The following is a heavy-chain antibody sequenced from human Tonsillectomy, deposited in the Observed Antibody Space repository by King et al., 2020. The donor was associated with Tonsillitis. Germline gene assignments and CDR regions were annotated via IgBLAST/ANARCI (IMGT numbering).Heavy chain of an antibody. D-gene: IGHD1-26*01. J-gene: IGHJ4*02. V-gene: IGHV4-38-2*02. CDR1: GYSISSGYF. CDR3: ARDRTSTSEMDY. CDR2: VFHSGVT. Sequence: QLQESGPTLVRPSETLSLTCAVSGYSISSGYFWGWIRQPPGKGLEWIGTVFHSGVTYYNPSLASRVTISADTSKNQFSLTLTPVTAADSAVYYCARDRTSTSEMDYWGQGTLVTVSS.